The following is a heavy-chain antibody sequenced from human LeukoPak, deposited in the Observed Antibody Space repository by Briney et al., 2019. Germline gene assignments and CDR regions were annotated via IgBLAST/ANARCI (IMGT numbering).Heavy chain of an antibody. Sequence: ASVKVSCKTSGYIFTSYGISWVRQAPGPGLDWMGWISAYNGNTNYAQKLQGRVTMTTDTSTSTAYMELRSLRSDDTAVYYCARDLFDSQEVYTYWGQGTLVTVSS. D-gene: IGHD3-22*01. J-gene: IGHJ4*02. V-gene: IGHV1-18*01. CDR2: ISAYNGNT. CDR3: ARDLFDSQEVYTY. CDR1: GYIFTSYG.